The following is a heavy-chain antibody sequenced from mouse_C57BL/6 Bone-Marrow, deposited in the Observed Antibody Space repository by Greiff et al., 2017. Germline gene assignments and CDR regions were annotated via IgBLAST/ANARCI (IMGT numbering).Heavy chain of an antibody. D-gene: IGHD1-1*01. J-gene: IGHJ4*01. CDR1: GIDFSRYW. V-gene: IGHV4-1*01. CDR2: INPDSSTI. Sequence: EVQVVESGGGLVQPGGSLKLSCAASGIDFSRYWMSWVRRAPGKGLEWIGEINPDSSTINYAPSLKDKFIISRDNAKNTLYLQMSKVRSEDTALYYCARYYYGSSSGYAMDYWGQGTSVTVSS. CDR3: ARYYYGSSSGYAMDY.